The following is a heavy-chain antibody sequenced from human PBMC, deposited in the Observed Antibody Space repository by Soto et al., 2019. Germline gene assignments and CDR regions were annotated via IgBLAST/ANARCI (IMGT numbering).Heavy chain of an antibody. Sequence: QVQLVQSGAEVKKPGSSVKVSCKASGGTFSSYAISWVRQAPGHGLEWMGGIIPIFGTANYAQKFQGRVTITADESTSTAYMDLSSLRSADTAVYYCARDQIGLVGIINWFDPWGQGTLVTVSS. CDR1: GGTFSSYA. D-gene: IGHD6-19*01. CDR3: ARDQIGLVGIINWFDP. CDR2: IIPIFGTA. V-gene: IGHV1-69*01. J-gene: IGHJ5*02.